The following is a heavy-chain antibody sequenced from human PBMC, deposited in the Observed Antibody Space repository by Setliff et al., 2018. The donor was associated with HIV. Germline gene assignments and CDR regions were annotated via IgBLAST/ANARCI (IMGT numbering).Heavy chain of an antibody. V-gene: IGHV1-46*01. CDR2: INPSGGSS. CDR3: ARIGELC. CDR1: GYTFTSYY. J-gene: IGHJ4*02. Sequence: VASVKVSCKASGYTFTSYYMNWVRQAPGQGLEWMGIINPSGGSSTYAQKFQGRVTMTRGTSTGTVYMELRSLRSEDTAVYYCARIGELCWGQGTLVTVSS. D-gene: IGHD4-17*01.